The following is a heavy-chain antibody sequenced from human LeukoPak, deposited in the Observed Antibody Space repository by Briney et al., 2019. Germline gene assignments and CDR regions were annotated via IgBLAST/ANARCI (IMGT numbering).Heavy chain of an antibody. CDR1: GFTFSSYA. CDR3: ARDFAPAATGWFDP. V-gene: IGHV3-21*01. J-gene: IGHJ5*02. D-gene: IGHD2-15*01. CDR2: ISSSSSYI. Sequence: GGSLRLSCAASGFTFSSYAMSWVRQAPGKGLEWVSSISSSSSYIYYADSVKGRFTISRDNAKNSLYLQMNSLRAEDTAVYYCARDFAPAATGWFDPWGQGTLVTVSS.